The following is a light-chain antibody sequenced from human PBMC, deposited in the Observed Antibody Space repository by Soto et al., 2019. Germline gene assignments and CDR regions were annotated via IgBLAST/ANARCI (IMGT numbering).Light chain of an antibody. CDR1: QSISIY. CDR2: AGS. V-gene: IGKV1-39*01. J-gene: IGKJ4*01. Sequence: DIQMTQSPSSLSASVGDRVTITCRASQSISIYLNWHQQKPGKAPILLVYAGSSLQGGVPSRFGGSGSGTDFTLTITSLQPEDFATYYCQQSYSTPTFGGGTKVDIK. CDR3: QQSYSTPT.